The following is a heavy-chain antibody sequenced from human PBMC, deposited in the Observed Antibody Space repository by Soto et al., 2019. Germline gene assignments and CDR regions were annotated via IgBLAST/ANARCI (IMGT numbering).Heavy chain of an antibody. CDR2: IYHSGST. CDR3: ARIYSSSWYYFDY. CDR1: GGSISSSNW. J-gene: IGHJ4*02. D-gene: IGHD6-13*01. Sequence: SETLSLTCAVSGGSISSSNWWSWVRQPPGKGLEWIGEIYHSGSTNYNPSLKSRVTISVDKSKNQFSLKLSSVTAADTAVYYCARIYSSSWYYFDYWGQGTLVTVSS. V-gene: IGHV4-4*02.